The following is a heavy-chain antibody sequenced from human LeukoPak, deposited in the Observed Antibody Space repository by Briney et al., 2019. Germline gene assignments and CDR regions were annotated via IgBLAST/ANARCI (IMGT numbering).Heavy chain of an antibody. CDR2: IVPILGIA. Sequence: SVKVSCKASGGTFSSYAISWVRQAPGQGLEWMGRIVPILGIANYAQKFQGRVTITADKSTSTAYMELSSLRFEDTAVYYCARDLRYYDFWSGSHYFDYWGQGTLVTVSS. J-gene: IGHJ4*02. V-gene: IGHV1-69*04. CDR1: GGTFSSYA. D-gene: IGHD3-3*01. CDR3: ARDLRYYDFWSGSHYFDY.